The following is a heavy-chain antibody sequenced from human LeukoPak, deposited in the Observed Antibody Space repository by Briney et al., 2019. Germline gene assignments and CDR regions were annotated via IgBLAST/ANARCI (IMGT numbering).Heavy chain of an antibody. CDR3: ARDPYNGYYGDDYYYYMDV. CDR2: ISGSGTVT. D-gene: IGHD4-17*01. V-gene: IGHV3-48*03. J-gene: IGHJ6*03. Sequence: GGSLRLSCAASGFTFSSYEMNWVRQAPGKGLEWISYISGSGTVTHYADSVEGRFTISRDNTKNSLYLQMNSLRAEDTAVYYCARDPYNGYYGDDYYYYMDVWGKGTTVTISS. CDR1: GFTFSSYE.